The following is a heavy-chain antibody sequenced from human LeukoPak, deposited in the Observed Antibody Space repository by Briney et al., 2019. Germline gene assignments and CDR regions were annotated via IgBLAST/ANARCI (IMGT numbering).Heavy chain of an antibody. CDR1: GFTFEDYA. CDR3: ATTCPSPGIYYYGMDV. Sequence: LSLSCAASGFTFEDYAMHWVRQGPGKGLEWVSGISWNSDRIGYADSVKGRFTISRDNAKNSLYLQMNSLRVEDTALYYCATTCPSPGIYYYGMDVWGQGTTVTVSS. D-gene: IGHD2/OR15-2a*01. J-gene: IGHJ6*02. CDR2: ISWNSDRI. V-gene: IGHV3-9*01.